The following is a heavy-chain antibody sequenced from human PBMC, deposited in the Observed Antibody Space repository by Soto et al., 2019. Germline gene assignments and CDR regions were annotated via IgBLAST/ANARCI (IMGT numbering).Heavy chain of an antibody. CDR3: AKDARSTSWNWFDS. D-gene: IGHD2-2*01. CDR2: ISSSSSYI. Sequence: GGSLRLSCAASGFTFSIYSMNWVRQAPGKGLEWVSSISSSSSYIYYADSVKGRFTISRDNSKNTLYLQMNSLRAEDTAVYYCAKDARSTSWNWFDSWGQGTLVTVS. CDR1: GFTFSIYS. V-gene: IGHV3-21*04. J-gene: IGHJ5*01.